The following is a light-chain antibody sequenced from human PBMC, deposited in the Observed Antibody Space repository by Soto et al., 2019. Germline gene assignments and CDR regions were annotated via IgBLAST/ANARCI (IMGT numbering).Light chain of an antibody. J-gene: IGLJ2*01. CDR1: SSDVGGFKY. CDR2: DVT. Sequence: QSALTQPASVSGSPGQSITISCTETSSDVGGFKYVSWYQQHPGKAPKLLIYDVTDRPTGISNRFSGSKSGNTASLTISALQAEDEADYYCNSFASSTTLVFGGGTKLTVL. CDR3: NSFASSTTLV. V-gene: IGLV2-14*01.